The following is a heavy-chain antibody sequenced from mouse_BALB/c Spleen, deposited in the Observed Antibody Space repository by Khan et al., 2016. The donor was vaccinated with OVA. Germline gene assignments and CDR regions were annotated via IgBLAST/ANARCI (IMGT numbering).Heavy chain of an antibody. J-gene: IGHJ4*01. CDR1: GFTFTNYG. Sequence: QIQLVQSGPELKKPGETVQISCKASGFTFTNYGMNWVRQAPGKGLKWMGWINTYTGEPTFTDDFKGRFAFSLETSATTAYLQINSLKTEDTATYFCARVGYNGTMDFWGQGTSVTVSS. CDR3: ARVGYNGTMDF. CDR2: INTYTGEP. D-gene: IGHD2-14*01. V-gene: IGHV9-3-1*01.